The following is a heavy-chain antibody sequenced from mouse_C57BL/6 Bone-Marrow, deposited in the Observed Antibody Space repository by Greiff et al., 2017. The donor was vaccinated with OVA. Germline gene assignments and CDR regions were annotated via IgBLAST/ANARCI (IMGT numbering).Heavy chain of an antibody. D-gene: IGHD2-3*01. V-gene: IGHV1-12*01. CDR2: IYPGNGDT. CDR3: ARSGVYDGYLGFAY. Sequence: QVQLQQSGAELVRPGASVKLSCKASGYTFTSYNMHWVKQTPRQGLEWIGAIYPGNGDTSYNQKFKGKATLTVDKSSSTAYMQLSSLTSEDSADYCGARSGVYDGYLGFAYWGQGTLVTVSA. CDR1: GYTFTSYN. J-gene: IGHJ3*01.